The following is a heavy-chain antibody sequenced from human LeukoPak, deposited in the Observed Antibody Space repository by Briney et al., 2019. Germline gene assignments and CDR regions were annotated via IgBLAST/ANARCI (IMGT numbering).Heavy chain of an antibody. D-gene: IGHD6-19*01. CDR3: ARDYSSGWPYFDY. V-gene: IGHV3-21*01. CDR1: GFTFSSYS. J-gene: IGHJ4*02. CDR2: ISSSSGYI. Sequence: GGSLRLSCAASGFTFSSYSMNWVRQAPGKGLEWVSSISSSSGYIYYADSVKGRFTISRDNAKNSLYLQMNSLRAEDTAVYYCARDYSSGWPYFDYWGQGTLVTVSS.